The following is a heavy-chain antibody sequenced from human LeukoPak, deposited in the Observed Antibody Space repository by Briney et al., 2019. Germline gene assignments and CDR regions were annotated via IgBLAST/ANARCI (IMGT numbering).Heavy chain of an antibody. J-gene: IGHJ3*02. V-gene: IGHV3-23*01. Sequence: QPGGSLRLSCAASGFTFSSYAMSWVRQAPGKGLEWVSALSGSGGSTYYADSVKGRFTISRDNSKNTLYLQMNSLRAEGTALYYCAKGLTIFGVVRDAFDIWGQGTMVTVSS. CDR2: LSGSGGST. D-gene: IGHD3-3*01. CDR3: AKGLTIFGVVRDAFDI. CDR1: GFTFSSYA.